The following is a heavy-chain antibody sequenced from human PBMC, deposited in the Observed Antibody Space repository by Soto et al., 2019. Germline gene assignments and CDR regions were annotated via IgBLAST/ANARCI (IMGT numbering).Heavy chain of an antibody. CDR3: TTDLQNRRYTWNFY. CDR1: VLSLINAC. CDR2: IKTKSDSAAT. J-gene: IGHJ4*02. D-gene: IGHD1-7*01. Sequence: EVQLAVSGGGFVKPGGSLRLSFPFSVLSLINACLNWFRQAPGKGLEWVGRIKTKSDSAATDYAAPVKGRFIISRDDSKNTLFLQLNSLQAEDTAVYYCTTDLQNRRYTWNFYWGQGTLVTVSS. V-gene: IGHV3-15*07.